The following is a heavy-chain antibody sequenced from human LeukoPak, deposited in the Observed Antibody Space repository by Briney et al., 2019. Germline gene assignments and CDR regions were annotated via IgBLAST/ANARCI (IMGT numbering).Heavy chain of an antibody. V-gene: IGHV4-39*07. Sequence: SETLSLTCTGSGGSISSSSYYWGWIRQPPGKGLEWIGSIYYSGSTHYNPSLKSRVTISVDTSKNQFSLKLSSVTAADTAVYYCAREGYQPLRGGDYWGQGTLVTVSS. D-gene: IGHD2-2*01. CDR1: GGSISSSSYY. J-gene: IGHJ4*02. CDR2: IYYSGST. CDR3: AREGYQPLRGGDY.